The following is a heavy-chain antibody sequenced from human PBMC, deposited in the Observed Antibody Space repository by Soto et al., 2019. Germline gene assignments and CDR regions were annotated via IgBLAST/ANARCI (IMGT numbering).Heavy chain of an antibody. Sequence: QVQLVESGGGVVQPGRSLRLSCAASGFTFSNYGMHWVRQAPGKGLEWVAIIWYDGRNKYYADSVKGRFTISRDNSENTLYLHMNSLRAEDTAVYYCARDRYSSGWYDLDYWGQGTLVTVSS. V-gene: IGHV3-33*01. D-gene: IGHD6-19*01. CDR3: ARDRYSSGWYDLDY. CDR2: IWYDGRNK. CDR1: GFTFSNYG. J-gene: IGHJ4*02.